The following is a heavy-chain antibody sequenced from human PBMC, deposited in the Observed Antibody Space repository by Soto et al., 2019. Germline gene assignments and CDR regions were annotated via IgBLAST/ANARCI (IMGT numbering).Heavy chain of an antibody. CDR3: ARIVPAALGA. D-gene: IGHD2-2*01. CDR2: IYSGGST. J-gene: IGHJ5*02. Sequence: GGSLRLSCAASGLTVSSNYMSWVRQAPGKGLEWVSVIYSGGSTFYADSVEGRFTISRDNLKNTLYLQMNSLRAEDTAVYYCARIVPAALGAWGQGTLVTVSS. CDR1: GLTVSSNY. V-gene: IGHV3-66*01.